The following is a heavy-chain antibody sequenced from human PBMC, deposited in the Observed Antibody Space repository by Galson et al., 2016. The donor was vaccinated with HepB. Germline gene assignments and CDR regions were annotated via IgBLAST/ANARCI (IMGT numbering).Heavy chain of an antibody. J-gene: IGHJ5*02. D-gene: IGHD2-21*01. CDR2: TYYSGSA. Sequence: SETLSLTCTVSGDSVSSENCHWCWIRQPPGKALEWIGHTYYSGSAKYSLSLRSRVTISKDTSKNQVSLRLTSLTAADTAVYYCAALIAGGGGRGTWGQGTLVTVSS. CDR1: GDSVSSENCH. CDR3: AALIAGGGGRGT. V-gene: IGHV4-61*01.